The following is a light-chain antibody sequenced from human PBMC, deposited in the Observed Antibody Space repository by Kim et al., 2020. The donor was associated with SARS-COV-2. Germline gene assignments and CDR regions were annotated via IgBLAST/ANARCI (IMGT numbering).Light chain of an antibody. Sequence: QPVLTQSPSASASLGASVKLTCTLSGGHSNYAIAWHQQQPEKGPRFLMKVNSDGSHNKGDGIPDRFSGSSSGAERYLTISSLQSEDEADYYCQTWGTGIHVFGGGTQLTVL. CDR3: QTWGTGIHV. CDR2: VNSDGSH. CDR1: GGHSNYA. V-gene: IGLV4-69*01. J-gene: IGLJ2*01.